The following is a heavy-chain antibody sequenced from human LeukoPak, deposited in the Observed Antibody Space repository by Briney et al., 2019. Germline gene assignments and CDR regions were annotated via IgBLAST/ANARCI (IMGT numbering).Heavy chain of an antibody. CDR1: GFTFSDYY. J-gene: IGHJ4*02. CDR3: ARDPLIGSTYTTAWGY. CDR2: ISSTGNVI. Sequence: PGGSLRLSCAASGFTFSDYYMTWIRQAPGKGLEWVSYISSTGNVIFYADSVKGRFTISRDNAKNSLYLQMNSLRAEDTAVYYCARDPLIGSTYTTAWGYWGQGTLVTVSS. D-gene: IGHD2-2*01. V-gene: IGHV3-11*04.